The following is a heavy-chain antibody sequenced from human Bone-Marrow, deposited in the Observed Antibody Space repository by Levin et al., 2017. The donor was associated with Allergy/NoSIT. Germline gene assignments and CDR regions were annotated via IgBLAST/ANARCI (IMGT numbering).Heavy chain of an antibody. D-gene: IGHD2-2*02. CDR3: ANTPRRIRVDF. J-gene: IGHJ4*02. CDR2: IKDDGSEK. Sequence: GGSLRLSCAASGFTFSNYWMSWVRQAPGKGLEWVANIKDDGSEKYYVDSVKGRFTISRDNAKNSLYLQMNSLRAEDTAVYYCANTPRRIRVDFWGQGTLVTVSS. CDR1: GFTFSNYW. V-gene: IGHV3-7*02.